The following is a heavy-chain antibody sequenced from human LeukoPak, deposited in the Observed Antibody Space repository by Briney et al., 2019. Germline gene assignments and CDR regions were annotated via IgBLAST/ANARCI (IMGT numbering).Heavy chain of an antibody. CDR3: FYDSSGYYPVPFDY. D-gene: IGHD3-22*01. J-gene: IGHJ4*02. CDR1: GGTFSSYA. Sequence: ASVKVSCKASGGTFSSYAISWVRQAPGQGLEWMGGIIPIFGTANCAQKFQGRVTITADESTSTAYMELSSLRSEDTAVYYCFYDSSGYYPVPFDYWGRGTLVTVSS. V-gene: IGHV1-69*13. CDR2: IIPIFGTA.